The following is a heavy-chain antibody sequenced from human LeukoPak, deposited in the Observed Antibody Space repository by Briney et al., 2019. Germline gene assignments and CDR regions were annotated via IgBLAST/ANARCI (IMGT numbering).Heavy chain of an antibody. CDR1: GGPFSSYA. CDR3: AKDPPTVTTSSDY. V-gene: IGHV1-69*05. Sequence: GSSVKVSCKASGGPFSSYAISWVRQAPGQGLEWMGRIIPIFGTANYAQKFQGRVTITTDESTSTASLELNSLRAEDTAVYYCAKDPPTVTTSSDYWGQGTLVTVSS. J-gene: IGHJ4*02. CDR2: IIPIFGTA. D-gene: IGHD4-11*01.